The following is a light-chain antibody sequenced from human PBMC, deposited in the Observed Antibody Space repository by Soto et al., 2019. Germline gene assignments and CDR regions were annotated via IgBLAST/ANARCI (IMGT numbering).Light chain of an antibody. J-gene: IGLJ2*01. V-gene: IGLV1-47*01. CDR2: RNN. CDR1: SSNIGSNY. Sequence: QSVLTQPPSASGTPGQRVTISCSGSSSNIGSNYVYWYQQLPGTAPKLLIYRNNQRPSGVPDRFSGSKSGTSASLAISGLRSEDEADYYCAAWEESLSGYVVFGGGTKLTVL. CDR3: AAWEESLSGYVV.